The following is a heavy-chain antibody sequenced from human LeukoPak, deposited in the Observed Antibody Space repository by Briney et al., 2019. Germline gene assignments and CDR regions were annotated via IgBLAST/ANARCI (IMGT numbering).Heavy chain of an antibody. V-gene: IGHV3-11*06. J-gene: IGHJ4*02. CDR2: ISSSSSHT. CDR1: EFTFSDYY. D-gene: IGHD3-22*01. CDR3: ARHQYYYDSSGYSD. Sequence: GGSLRLSCAASEFTFSDYYMSWIRQAPGKGLEWVSYISSSSSHTNCADSVKGRFTISRDNAKNSLYLQMNSLRAEDTAVYYCARHQYYYDSSGYSDWGQGTLVTVSS.